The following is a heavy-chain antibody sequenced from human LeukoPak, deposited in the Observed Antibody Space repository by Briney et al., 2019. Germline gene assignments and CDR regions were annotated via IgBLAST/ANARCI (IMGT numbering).Heavy chain of an antibody. J-gene: IGHJ4*02. V-gene: IGHV1-8*03. D-gene: IGHD3-22*01. CDR1: GYTFTSYD. Sequence: ASVKVSCKASGYTFTSYDINWVRQATGQGLEWMGWMNPYSGNTGYAQQFQGRVTITRNTSISTAYMELSSLRSEDTAVYYCTTGLPRVYDSSGPPGYWGQGTLVTVSS. CDR2: MNPYSGNT. CDR3: TTGLPRVYDSSGPPGY.